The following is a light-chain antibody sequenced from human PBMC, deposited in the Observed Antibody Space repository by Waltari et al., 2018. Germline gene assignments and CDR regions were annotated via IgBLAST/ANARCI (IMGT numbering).Light chain of an antibody. J-gene: IGKJ4*01. Sequence: EIVLTQSPATLSLSPGERATLSCRASQTVTSYLAWYQQKSGQAPRLRIYAASNRAAGIPARFSGKESGTNFTLTISGLETEDFAVYYCQQRSNWPLTFGGGTRLEIK. CDR2: AAS. CDR1: QTVTSY. CDR3: QQRSNWPLT. V-gene: IGKV3-11*01.